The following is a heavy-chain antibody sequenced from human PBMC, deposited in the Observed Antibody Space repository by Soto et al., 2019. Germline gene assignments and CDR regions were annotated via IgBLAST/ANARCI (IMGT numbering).Heavy chain of an antibody. CDR3: ARGYCSGGSCLQPSRFGY. Sequence: ESGGGLVHPGGALRLSCAASGFTFSSYEMNWVRQAPGKGLEWVSYISSSGSTIYYADSVKGRFTISRDNAKNSLYLQMNSLRAEDTAVYYCARGYCSGGSCLQPSRFGYWGQGTLVTVSS. J-gene: IGHJ4*02. CDR2: ISSSGSTI. V-gene: IGHV3-48*03. D-gene: IGHD2-15*01. CDR1: GFTFSSYE.